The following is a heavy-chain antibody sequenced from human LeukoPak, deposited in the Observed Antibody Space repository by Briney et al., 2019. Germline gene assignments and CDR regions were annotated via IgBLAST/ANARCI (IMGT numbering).Heavy chain of an antibody. V-gene: IGHV3-7*01. CDR2: INEDGSTT. J-gene: IGHJ4*02. CDR1: GFTFRSYW. CDR3: ARDATRGGDFDS. Sequence: GGSLGLSCAASGFTFRSYWMGWVRQTPGKGLEWLANINEDGSTTYYVDSVKGRFTISRNNADNSLYLQMNSQRAEDTAVYYCARDATRGGDFDSWGQGTLVTVSS. D-gene: IGHD2-15*01.